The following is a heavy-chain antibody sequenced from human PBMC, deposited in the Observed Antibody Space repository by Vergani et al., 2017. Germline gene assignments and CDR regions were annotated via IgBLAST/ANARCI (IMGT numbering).Heavy chain of an antibody. V-gene: IGHV3-33*06. Sequence: QVQLVESGGGVVQPGRSLRLSCAASGFTFSSYGMHWVRQAPGKGLEWVAVIWYDGSNKYYADSVKGRFTISRDNSKNTLYLQMNSLRAEDTAVYYCAKVGRSEVAGTFGAFDIWGQGTMVTVSS. CDR3: AKVGRSEVAGTFGAFDI. CDR2: IWYDGSNK. D-gene: IGHD6-19*01. CDR1: GFTFSSYG. J-gene: IGHJ3*02.